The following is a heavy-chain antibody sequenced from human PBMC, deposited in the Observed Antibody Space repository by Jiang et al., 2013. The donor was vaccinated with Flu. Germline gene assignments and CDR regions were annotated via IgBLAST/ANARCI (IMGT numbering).Heavy chain of an antibody. CDR3: ARGRVATRSLSFDY. V-gene: IGHV4-59*01. Sequence: GLVKPSETLSLTCTVSGGSISSYYWSWIRQPPGKGLEWIGYIYYSGSTNYNPSLKSRVTISVDTSKNQFSLKLSSVTAADTAVYYCARGRVATRSLSFDYWGQGTLVTVSS. D-gene: IGHD5-24*01. J-gene: IGHJ4*02. CDR1: GGSISSYY. CDR2: IYYSGST.